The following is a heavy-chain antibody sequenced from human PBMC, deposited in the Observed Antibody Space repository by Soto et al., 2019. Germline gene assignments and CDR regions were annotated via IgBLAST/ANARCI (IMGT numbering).Heavy chain of an antibody. J-gene: IGHJ6*02. CDR3: ARDNIVVVVAATRTQYYGMDV. D-gene: IGHD2-15*01. Sequence: PSETLSLTCTVSGGSISSGDYYWSWIRQPPGEGLEWIGYIYYSGSTYYNPSLKSRVTISVDTSKNQFSLKLSSVTAADTAVYYCARDNIVVVVAATRTQYYGMDVWGQGTTVTVSS. CDR2: IYYSGST. CDR1: GGSISSGDYY. V-gene: IGHV4-30-4*01.